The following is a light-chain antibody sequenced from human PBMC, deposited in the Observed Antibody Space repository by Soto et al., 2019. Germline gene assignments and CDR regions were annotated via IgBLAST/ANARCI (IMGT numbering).Light chain of an antibody. V-gene: IGKV3D-15*01. CDR2: GAS. CDR3: QQYNNSPRT. CDR1: QSVSGN. Sequence: EIVMTQSPATLSVSPGERATLSCRASQSVSGNLAWYQQKHGQAPRRLIYGASTRTTGITARFSGSGSGTEFTLTISSLQSEDFAVYYCQQYNNSPRTFGQGTKVEIK. J-gene: IGKJ1*01.